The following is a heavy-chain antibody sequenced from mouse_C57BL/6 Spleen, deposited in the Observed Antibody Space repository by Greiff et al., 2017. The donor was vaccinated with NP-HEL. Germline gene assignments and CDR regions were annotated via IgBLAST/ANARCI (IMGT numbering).Heavy chain of an antibody. CDR3: AMAHYDYDGYFDV. J-gene: IGHJ1*03. CDR2: ISSGSSTI. D-gene: IGHD2-4*01. CDR1: GFTFSDYG. Sequence: EVQVVESGGGLVKPGGSLKLSCAASGFTFSDYGMHWVRQAPEKGLEWVAYISSGSSTIYYADTVKGRFTISRDNAKTNLFLQMTSLMSEDTAMYYCAMAHYDYDGYFDVWGTGTTVTVSS. V-gene: IGHV5-17*01.